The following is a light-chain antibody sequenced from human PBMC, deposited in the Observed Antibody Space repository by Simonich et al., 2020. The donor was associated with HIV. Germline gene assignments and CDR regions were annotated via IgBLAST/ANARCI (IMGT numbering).Light chain of an antibody. V-gene: IGKV4-1*01. CDR2: WAS. CDR1: QSVLYSSNNKNY. Sequence: DIVMTQSPDSLAVSLGERATINCKSSQSVLYSSNNKNYLAWYQQKPGQPPKLLIYWASTLESGVPDRISGSGSGTDFTLPISSLQAEDVAVYFCQQCHSHPHTFGQGTKVEIK. J-gene: IGKJ2*01. CDR3: QQCHSHPHT.